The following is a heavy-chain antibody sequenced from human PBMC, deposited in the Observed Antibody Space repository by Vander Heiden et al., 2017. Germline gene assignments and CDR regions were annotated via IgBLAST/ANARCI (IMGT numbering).Heavy chain of an antibody. CDR2: IYYSGST. CDR3: ARLRRGYSYGYGLDY. Sequence: QVQLQESGPGLVKPSETLSLTCTVSGGSISSYYWSWIRQPPGQGLEWIGYIYYSGSTNYNPSLKSRVTISVDTSKNQFALKLSSVTAADTAVYYCARLRRGYSYGYGLDYWGQGTLVTVSS. J-gene: IGHJ4*02. CDR1: GGSISSYY. D-gene: IGHD5-18*01. V-gene: IGHV4-59*08.